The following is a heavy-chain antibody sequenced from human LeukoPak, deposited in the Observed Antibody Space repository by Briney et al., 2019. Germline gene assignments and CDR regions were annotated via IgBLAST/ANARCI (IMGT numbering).Heavy chain of an antibody. CDR2: ISGSGSGT. J-gene: IGHJ6*03. D-gene: IGHD2/OR15-2a*01. V-gene: IGHV3-23*01. CDR1: GIRFDYNA. Sequence: GGSLRLSCAVCGIRFDYNALSWVRQAPGKGLEWLAGISGSGSGTDYADSVRGRFTISRDNSKNTLYLQMNSLRAEDTAMYYCAKCLSLETTLNMDVWGKGTTVTVSS. CDR3: AKCLSLETTLNMDV.